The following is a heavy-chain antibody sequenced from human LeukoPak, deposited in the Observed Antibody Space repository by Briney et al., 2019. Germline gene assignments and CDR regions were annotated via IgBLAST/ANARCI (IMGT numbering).Heavy chain of an antibody. V-gene: IGHV3-53*04. Sequence: GGSLRLSCAASGFTFSSNYMSWVRQAPGKGLEWVSVIFSTGSTYYSDSVKGRFTISRHDSKNTLYLQMTSLRPEDTAVYYCARTSAPNFYSGSYPFDYWGQGTLVTVSS. D-gene: IGHD1-26*01. CDR1: GFTFSSNY. CDR2: IFSTGST. J-gene: IGHJ4*02. CDR3: ARTSAPNFYSGSYPFDY.